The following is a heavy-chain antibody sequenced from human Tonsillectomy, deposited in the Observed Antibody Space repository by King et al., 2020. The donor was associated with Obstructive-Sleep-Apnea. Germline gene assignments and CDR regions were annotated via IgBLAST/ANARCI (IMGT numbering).Heavy chain of an antibody. CDR3: AKDIYNVHGGTNFDY. CDR1: GFTFDDYA. CDR2: ISWNSGRR. D-gene: IGHD4-23*01. V-gene: IGHV3-9*01. Sequence: VKLVESGGGLVQPGRSLRLSCAASGFTFDDYAMHWVRQAPGKGLEWVSGISWNSGRRGYADSVKGRFTISRDNAKNSLYLQKNSLRAEDTALYYCAKDIYNVHGGTNFDYWGQGTLVTVSS. J-gene: IGHJ4*02.